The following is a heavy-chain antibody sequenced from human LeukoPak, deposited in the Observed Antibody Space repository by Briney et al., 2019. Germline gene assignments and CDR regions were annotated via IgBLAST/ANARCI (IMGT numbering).Heavy chain of an antibody. J-gene: IGHJ5*02. CDR3: ARPRYGSSWSPPHQNWFDP. Sequence: GASVKVSCKASGGTFSSYAISWVRQAPGQGLEWMGWINPNSGGTNYAQKFQGRVTMTRDTSISTAYMELSRLTSDDTAVYYCARPRYGSSWSPPHQNWFDPWGQGTLVTVSS. CDR1: GGTFSSYA. CDR2: INPNSGGT. V-gene: IGHV1-2*02. D-gene: IGHD6-13*01.